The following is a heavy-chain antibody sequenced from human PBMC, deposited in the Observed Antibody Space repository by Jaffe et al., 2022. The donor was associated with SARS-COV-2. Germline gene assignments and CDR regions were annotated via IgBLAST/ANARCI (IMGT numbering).Heavy chain of an antibody. CDR2: ITSDGGST. CDR1: GFSFSTTW. Sequence: EVQLVESGGGLVQPGGSMRLSCAASGFSFSTTWINWVRQAPGKGLEWVSRITSDGGSTSYADSVKGRFTISRDNAKNTVYLQMNSLRVEDTALYYCVRDWYYTGDYWGQGTLVTVSS. CDR3: VRDWYYTGDY. D-gene: IGHD2-2*02. J-gene: IGHJ4*02. V-gene: IGHV3-74*01.